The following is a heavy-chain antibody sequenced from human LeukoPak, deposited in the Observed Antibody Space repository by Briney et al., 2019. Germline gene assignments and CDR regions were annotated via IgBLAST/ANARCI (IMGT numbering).Heavy chain of an antibody. CDR3: ARETRGGTYRYNFLDY. V-gene: IGHV3-48*03. D-gene: IGHD3-16*02. CDR1: GFTFSNFD. Sequence: GGSLRLSCAASGFTFSNFDMTWVRQAPGKGLEWLSYIDSSGTVRYYADSVIRRFTISRDNTKNSLHLKMGGLRAEDTAVYYCARETRGGTYRYNFLDYWGLGTLVTVSS. J-gene: IGHJ4*02. CDR2: IDSSGTVR.